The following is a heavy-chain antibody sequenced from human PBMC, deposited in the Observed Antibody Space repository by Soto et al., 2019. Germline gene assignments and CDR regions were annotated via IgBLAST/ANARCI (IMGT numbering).Heavy chain of an antibody. CDR2: IYHSGST. V-gene: IGHV4-4*02. Sequence: PSETLSLTCAVSGGSISSSNWWSCVRQPPGKGLEWIGEIYHSGSTNYNPSLKSRVTISVDKSKNQFSLKLSSVTAADTAVYYCARISIGGYCSGGSCYPRGYFDYWGQGTLVTVSS. CDR1: GGSISSSNW. D-gene: IGHD2-15*01. J-gene: IGHJ4*02. CDR3: ARISIGGYCSGGSCYPRGYFDY.